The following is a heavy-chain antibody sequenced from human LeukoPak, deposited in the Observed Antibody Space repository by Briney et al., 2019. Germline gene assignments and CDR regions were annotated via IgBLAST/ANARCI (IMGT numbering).Heavy chain of an antibody. CDR3: AREFGHDRWYFDY. J-gene: IGHJ4*02. CDR2: ISADGRIQ. D-gene: IGHD5-12*01. CDR1: GFTFSTYS. Sequence: GGSLRLSCAVSGFTFSTYSIHWVRQAPGKGLEWVTVISADGRIQYYSDSVKGRFTISRDNSLNTLHLQMNNLRAGDTAVYYCAREFGHDRWYFDYWGQGTLVTVSS. V-gene: IGHV3-30*03.